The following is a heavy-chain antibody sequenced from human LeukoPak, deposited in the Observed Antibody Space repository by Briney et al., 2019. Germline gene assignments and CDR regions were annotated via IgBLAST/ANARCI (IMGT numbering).Heavy chain of an antibody. CDR3: AIPVNYDSSGYSFDY. Sequence: GGSLRLSCAASGFTFSSYGMHWVRQAPGKGLEWVADIWYDGSNKYYADSVKGRFTISRDNSKNTLYLQMNSLRAEDTAVYYCAIPVNYDSSGYSFDYWGQGTLVTVSS. V-gene: IGHV3-33*08. J-gene: IGHJ4*02. CDR1: GFTFSSYG. CDR2: IWYDGSNK. D-gene: IGHD3-22*01.